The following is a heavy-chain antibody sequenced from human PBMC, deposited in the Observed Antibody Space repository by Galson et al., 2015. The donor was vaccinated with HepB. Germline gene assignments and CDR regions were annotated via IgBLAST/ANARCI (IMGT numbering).Heavy chain of an antibody. CDR2: IYYSGLT. V-gene: IGHV4-39*01. D-gene: IGHD3-10*01. J-gene: IGHJ4*02. Sequence: ETLSLTCTVSGGSISGSSYYWGWIRQPPGKGLEWIGNIYYSGLTYYRPSLRSRVTISVDTSKNQFSLRLSSVTAADTAVYYCARRAMNGETGRYFDYWGQGTLVTVSS. CDR1: GGSISGSSYY. CDR3: ARRAMNGETGRYFDY.